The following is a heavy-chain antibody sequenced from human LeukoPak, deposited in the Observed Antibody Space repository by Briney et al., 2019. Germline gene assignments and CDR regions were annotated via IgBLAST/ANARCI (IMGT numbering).Heavy chain of an antibody. CDR2: ISYDGSNK. CDR1: GFTFSSYG. D-gene: IGHD4-17*01. V-gene: IGHV3-30*18. J-gene: IGHJ6*02. CDR3: AKEGSGDFDYYYYGMDV. Sequence: GGSLRLSCAASGFTFSSYGMHWVRQAPGKGLEWVAVISYDGSNKYYADSVKGRFTISRDNSKNTLYLQMNSLRAEDTAVYYCAKEGSGDFDYYYYGMDVWGQGTTVTVSS.